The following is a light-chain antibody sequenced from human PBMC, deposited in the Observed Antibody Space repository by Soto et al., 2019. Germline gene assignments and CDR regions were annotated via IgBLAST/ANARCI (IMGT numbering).Light chain of an antibody. V-gene: IGKV3-20*01. CDR1: QTVSSSS. CDR2: GAS. Sequence: IVLTQSPGTLSLSPGERATLSRRASQTVSSSSLAWYQQRPGQAPRLLISGASSRATGIPDRFSGSGSGTDFTLTISRLEPEDFAVYYCQQYAGSPPSFGQGTRLEIK. J-gene: IGKJ5*01. CDR3: QQYAGSPPS.